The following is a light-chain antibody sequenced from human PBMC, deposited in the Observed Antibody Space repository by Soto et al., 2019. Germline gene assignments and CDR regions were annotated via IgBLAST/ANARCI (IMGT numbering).Light chain of an antibody. CDR2: NVS. CDR1: RSLAYIDGNTY. CDR3: MQGTHWPPYT. Sequence: DVLMTQSPLSLPVTLGQPASISCWSSRSLAYIDGNTYLNWFQQRPGQSPRRLIYNVSNRDSGVPDRFSGSGSGTAFTLKIIRVEAEVVAVYYCMQGTHWPPYTFGQGTKLEIK. J-gene: IGKJ2*01. V-gene: IGKV2-30*01.